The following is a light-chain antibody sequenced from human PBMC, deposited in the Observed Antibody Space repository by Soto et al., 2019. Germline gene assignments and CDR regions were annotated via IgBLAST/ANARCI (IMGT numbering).Light chain of an antibody. CDR3: SSYAASKMFHFV. V-gene: IGLV2-8*01. J-gene: IGLJ3*02. CDR1: SSDVGGYNY. CDR2: EVT. Sequence: QSVLTQPPSASGSPGQSVTISCTGTSSDVGGYNYVSWYQQYPGRAPKLMIYEVTKRPSGVPDRFSGSKSGNTASLTVSGLQAEDEADYYCSSYAASKMFHFVFGGGTKVTAL.